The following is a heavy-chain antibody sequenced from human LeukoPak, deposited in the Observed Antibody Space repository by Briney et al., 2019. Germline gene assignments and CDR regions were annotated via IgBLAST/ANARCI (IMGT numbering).Heavy chain of an antibody. Sequence: GGSLRLSCAASRFTFRNYEMNWVRQSPGKGLEWISYINSAGTSTFYADSVRGRFTISRDNSKNTLYLQMNSLRAEDTAVYYCLTGYNHAVDWFDPWGQGTLVTVSS. V-gene: IGHV3-48*03. CDR3: LTGYNHAVDWFDP. D-gene: IGHD3-9*01. CDR2: INSAGTST. CDR1: RFTFRNYE. J-gene: IGHJ5*02.